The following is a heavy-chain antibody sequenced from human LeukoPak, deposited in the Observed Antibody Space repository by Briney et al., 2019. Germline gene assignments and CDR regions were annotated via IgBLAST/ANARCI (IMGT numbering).Heavy chain of an antibody. CDR1: GYTFTGYY. D-gene: IGHD3-22*01. CDR3: ARALTRVNMIVVGNYYMDV. V-gene: IGHV1-2*02. J-gene: IGHJ6*03. CDR2: INPNSGGT. Sequence: ASVKVSCKASGYTFTGYYMHWVRQAPGQGLEWMGWINPNSGGTNYSQKFQVRVSITMDTAIGTAYMELSRLSSDDTAVYYCARALTRVNMIVVGNYYMDVWGKGTTVSVSS.